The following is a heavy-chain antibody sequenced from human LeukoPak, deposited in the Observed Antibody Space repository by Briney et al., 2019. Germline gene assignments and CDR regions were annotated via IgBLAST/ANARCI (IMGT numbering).Heavy chain of an antibody. CDR3: ARGRNIEMTTMSGGSDY. J-gene: IGHJ4*02. Sequence: GASVKVSCKASGYTFTDYYMHWVLQAPGQGLEWMGWLNPNSGDTNYAQKFQGRVSMTRDTSISTAYMDLSDLRSDDTAVYYCARGRNIEMTTMSGGSDYWGQGTLVTVSS. V-gene: IGHV1-2*02. CDR2: LNPNSGDT. D-gene: IGHD5-24*01. CDR1: GYTFTDYY.